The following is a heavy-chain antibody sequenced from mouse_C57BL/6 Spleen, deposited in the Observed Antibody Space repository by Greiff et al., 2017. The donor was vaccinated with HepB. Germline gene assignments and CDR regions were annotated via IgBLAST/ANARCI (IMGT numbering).Heavy chain of an antibody. Sequence: VKLQQPGAELVKPGASVKLSCKASGYTFTSYWMQWVKQRPGQGLEWIGEIDPSDSYTNYNQKFKGKATLTVDTSSSTAYMQLSSLTSEDSAVYYCARGGTSSRAWFAYWGQGTLVTVSA. CDR3: ARGGTSSRAWFAY. CDR1: GYTFTSYW. J-gene: IGHJ3*01. V-gene: IGHV1-50*01. CDR2: IDPSDSYT.